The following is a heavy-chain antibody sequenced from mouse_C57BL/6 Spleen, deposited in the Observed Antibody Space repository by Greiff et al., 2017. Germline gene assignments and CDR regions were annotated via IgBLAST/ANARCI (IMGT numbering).Heavy chain of an antibody. J-gene: IGHJ3*01. Sequence: VKLQESGAELVRPGTSVKVSCKASGYAFTNYLIEWVKQRPGQGLEWIGVINPGSGGTNYNEKFKGKATLTADKSSSTAYMQLSSLTSEDSAVYFCAREEYGSPFAYWGQGTLVTVSA. V-gene: IGHV1-54*01. CDR1: GYAFTNYL. D-gene: IGHD1-1*01. CDR2: INPGSGGT. CDR3: AREEYGSPFAY.